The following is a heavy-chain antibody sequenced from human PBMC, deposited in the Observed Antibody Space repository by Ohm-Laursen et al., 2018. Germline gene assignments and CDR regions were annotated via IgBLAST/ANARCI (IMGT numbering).Heavy chain of an antibody. Sequence: GTPSLTCTVSGGSISSYYWSWIRQPPGKGLEWIGYIYYSGSTNYNPPLKSRVTISVDTSKNQFSLKLSSVTAADTAAYYWARGGIEYSSSWVDPWGQGTLVTVSS. CDR1: GGSISSYY. CDR3: ARGGIEYSSSWVDP. V-gene: IGHV4-59*01. D-gene: IGHD6-13*01. J-gene: IGHJ5*02. CDR2: IYYSGST.